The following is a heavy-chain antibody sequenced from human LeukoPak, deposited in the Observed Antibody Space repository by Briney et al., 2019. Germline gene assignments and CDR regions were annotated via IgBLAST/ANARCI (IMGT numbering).Heavy chain of an antibody. Sequence: GGSLRLSCAASGFTFSDYYMSWIRQAPGKGLEWVSYISSSGSTIYYADSVKGRFTISRDNAKNSLYLRMNSLRAEDTAVYYCARDFGYCSSTSCPKFQRWGQGTLVTVSS. CDR2: ISSSGSTI. V-gene: IGHV3-11*01. J-gene: IGHJ4*02. D-gene: IGHD2-2*01. CDR1: GFTFSDYY. CDR3: ARDFGYCSSTSCPKFQR.